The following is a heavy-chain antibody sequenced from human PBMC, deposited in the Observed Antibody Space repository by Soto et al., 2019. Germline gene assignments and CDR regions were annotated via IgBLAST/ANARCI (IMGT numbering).Heavy chain of an antibody. V-gene: IGHV3-23*01. D-gene: IGHD4-4*01. Sequence: GGSLRLSCAASGFTFSSYAMSWVRQAPGKGLEWVSAISGSGGSTYYADSVKGRFTISRDNSKNTLYLQMNSLRAEDTAVYYCAKEVNTALSNRLYYFDYWGQGTLVTVSS. CDR2: ISGSGGST. CDR1: GFTFSSYA. J-gene: IGHJ4*02. CDR3: AKEVNTALSNRLYYFDY.